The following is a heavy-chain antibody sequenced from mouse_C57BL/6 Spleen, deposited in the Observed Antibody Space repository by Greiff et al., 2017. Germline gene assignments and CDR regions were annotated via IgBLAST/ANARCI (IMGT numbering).Heavy chain of an antibody. CDR3: ARGYDGSFDY. CDR1: GYSFTGYY. V-gene: IGHV1-43*01. D-gene: IGHD2-3*01. J-gene: IGHJ2*01. CDR2: INPSTGGT. Sequence: VQLQQSGPELVKPGASVKISCKASGYSFTGYYMHWVKQSSEKSLEWIGEINPSTGGTSYNQKFKGKATLTVDKSSSTAYMQLKSLTSEDSAVYYCARGYDGSFDYWGQGTTLTVSS.